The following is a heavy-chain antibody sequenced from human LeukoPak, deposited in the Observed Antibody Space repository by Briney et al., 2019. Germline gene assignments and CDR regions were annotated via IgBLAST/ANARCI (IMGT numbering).Heavy chain of an antibody. CDR3: ARQHCSGGSCWFNP. V-gene: IGHV4-59*01. Sequence: SETLSLTCTVSGDSISNFHWSWIRQPPGKGLEWIGYVYHTGRVSCHPSLKSRVTMSIDTSGNQYSLKLHSMTAADTAVYFCARQHCSGGSCWFNPWGQGTLVTVSS. J-gene: IGHJ5*02. CDR2: VYHTGRV. CDR1: GDSISNFH. D-gene: IGHD2-15*01.